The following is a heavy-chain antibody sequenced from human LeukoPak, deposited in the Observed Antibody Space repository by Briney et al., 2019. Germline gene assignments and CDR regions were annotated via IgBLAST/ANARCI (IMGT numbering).Heavy chain of an antibody. Sequence: PGGSQRLSCAASGFTFSSYEMNWVRQAPGKGLEWVSYISSSGSTIYYADSVKGRFTISRDNAKNSLYLQMNSLRAEDTAVYYCARGARYCSSTSCSTHGMDVWGQGTTVTVSS. J-gene: IGHJ6*02. D-gene: IGHD2-2*01. CDR1: GFTFSSYE. CDR3: ARGARYCSSTSCSTHGMDV. CDR2: ISSSGSTI. V-gene: IGHV3-48*03.